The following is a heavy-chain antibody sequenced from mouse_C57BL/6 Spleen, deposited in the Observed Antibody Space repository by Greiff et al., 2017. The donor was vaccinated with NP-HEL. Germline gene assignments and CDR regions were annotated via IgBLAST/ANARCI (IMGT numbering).Heavy chain of an antibody. CDR3: ARKAITLMDY. J-gene: IGHJ4*01. CDR1: GYAFSSYW. Sequence: QVQLKESGAELVKPGASVKISCKASGYAFSSYWMNWVKQRPGKGLEWIGQIYPGDGDTNYNGKFKGKATLTADKSSSTAYMQLSSLTSEDSAVYFCARKAITLMDYWGQGTSVTVSS. D-gene: IGHD2-4*01. CDR2: IYPGDGDT. V-gene: IGHV1-80*01.